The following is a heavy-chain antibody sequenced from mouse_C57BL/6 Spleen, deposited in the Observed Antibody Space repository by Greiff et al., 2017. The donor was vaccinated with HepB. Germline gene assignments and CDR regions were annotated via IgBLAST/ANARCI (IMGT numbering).Heavy chain of an antibody. Sequence: EVKLQESGGGLVQPGGSLSLSCAASGFTFTDYYMSWVRQPPGKALEWLGFIRNKANGYTTEYSASVKGRFTISRDNSQSILYLQMNALRAEDSATYYCARYPYYYGSEDYFDYWGQGTTLTVSS. CDR3: ARYPYYYGSEDYFDY. D-gene: IGHD1-1*01. CDR2: IRNKANGYTT. J-gene: IGHJ2*01. V-gene: IGHV7-3*01. CDR1: GFTFTDYY.